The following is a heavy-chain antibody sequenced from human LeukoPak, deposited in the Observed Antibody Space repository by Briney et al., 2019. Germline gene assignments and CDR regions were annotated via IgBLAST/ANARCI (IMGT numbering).Heavy chain of an antibody. V-gene: IGHV3-20*04. CDR2: INWNGGST. CDR1: GFTFDDYG. D-gene: IGHD2-2*01. Sequence: GGSLRLSCAASGFTFDDYGMSWVRQAPGKGLEWVSGINWNGGSTGYADSVKGRFTISRDNAKNSLYLQMNSLRAEDTALYYCARAGCNSTSCHLDYWGQGTLVTVSS. CDR3: ARAGCNSTSCHLDY. J-gene: IGHJ4*02.